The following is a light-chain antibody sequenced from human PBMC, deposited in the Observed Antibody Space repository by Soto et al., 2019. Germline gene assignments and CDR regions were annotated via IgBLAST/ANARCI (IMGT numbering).Light chain of an antibody. V-gene: IGKV3-15*01. CDR1: QSVSSN. J-gene: IGKJ4*01. CDR3: QQYNNWPPLT. CDR2: GAS. Sequence: EIVMTQSPATLSVSTGERATLSCRASQSVSSNLAWYQQKPGQAPRLLIYGASTRATGIPARFSGSGSGTELTLTISSLQSEEFAVYYCQQYNNWPPLTFGGGTKVEIK.